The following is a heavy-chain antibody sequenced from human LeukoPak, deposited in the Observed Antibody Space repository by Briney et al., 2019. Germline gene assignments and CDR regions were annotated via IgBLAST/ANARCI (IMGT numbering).Heavy chain of an antibody. V-gene: IGHV3-74*01. J-gene: IGHJ1*01. D-gene: IGHD3-22*01. Sequence: PGGPLRLSCAASGFNFSSFWMHWVRQAPGKGLVWVSRNKSDGSTNYADSVKGRFNISRDNAKKTVSLQINSLRVEDTGVYYCARAPSEIGGYYPEYFRHWGQGTLVTVSS. CDR2: NKSDGST. CDR3: ARAPSEIGGYYPEYFRH. CDR1: GFNFSSFW.